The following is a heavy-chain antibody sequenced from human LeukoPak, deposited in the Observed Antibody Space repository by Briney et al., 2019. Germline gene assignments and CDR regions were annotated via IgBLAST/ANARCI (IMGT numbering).Heavy chain of an antibody. CDR2: MHYSGST. CDR3: ARGRFTYYDFWSGYNRAEYFQH. J-gene: IGHJ1*01. V-gene: IGHV4-39*01. D-gene: IGHD3-3*01. CDR1: GGSMRSSSYY. Sequence: SETLSLTCTVPGGSMRSSSYYWGWIRQPPGKGLEWIGSMHYSGSTYYNPSLKSRVTISVDTSKNQFSLKLSSVTAADTAVYYCARGRFTYYDFWSGYNRAEYFQHWGQGTLVTVSS.